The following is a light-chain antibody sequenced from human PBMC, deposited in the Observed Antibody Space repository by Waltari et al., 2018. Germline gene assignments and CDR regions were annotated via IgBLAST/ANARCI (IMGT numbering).Light chain of an antibody. CDR1: SVGTF. J-gene: IGKJ4*01. CDR2: DAS. V-gene: IGKV3-11*01. CDR3: QQRRNWPLT. Sequence: SVGTFLAWYQQRPGQCPRLLIYDASYKATGIPARFSGSWSETDFTLTISSLQPEDFAVYYCQQRRNWPLTFGGGTRVQI.